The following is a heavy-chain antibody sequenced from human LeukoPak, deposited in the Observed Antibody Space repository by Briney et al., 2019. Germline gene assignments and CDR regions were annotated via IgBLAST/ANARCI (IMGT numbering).Heavy chain of an antibody. CDR1: GFTFSPYA. V-gene: IGHV3-30*18. CDR3: AKDGYCSSTSCYPNHFDS. Sequence: GGSLRLSCAASGFTFSPYAMHWVRQAPGKGLEWVALISNDGSNKYYADSVKGRFTISRDNSKNTLDLQMNSLRAEDTAVYYCAKDGYCSSTSCYPNHFDSWGQGTLVTVSS. J-gene: IGHJ4*02. D-gene: IGHD2-2*03. CDR2: ISNDGSNK.